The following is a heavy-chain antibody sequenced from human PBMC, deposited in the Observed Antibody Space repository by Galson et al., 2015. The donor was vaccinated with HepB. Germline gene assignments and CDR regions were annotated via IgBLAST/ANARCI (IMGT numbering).Heavy chain of an antibody. CDR3: ARDLYRSSWFFGY. CDR1: GFTFSSYG. V-gene: IGHV3-30*03. Sequence: SLRLSCAVSGFTFSSYGMHWVRQAPGKGLEWEAVISYDGNNIYYADSVKGRFTISRDISKSTLYLQMNSLRAEDTAVYYCARDLYRSSWFFGYWGQGTLVTVSS. CDR2: ISYDGNNI. J-gene: IGHJ4*02. D-gene: IGHD6-13*01.